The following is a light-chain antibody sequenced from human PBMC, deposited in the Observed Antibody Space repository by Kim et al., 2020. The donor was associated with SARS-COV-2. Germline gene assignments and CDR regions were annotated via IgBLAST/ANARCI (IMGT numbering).Light chain of an antibody. Sequence: GQKLTISCAGSSSNPGNNYVSRYQQLPGTAPKLLIYDHNTRPSGIPDRFSGSKSGTSATLSITGLQTGDDADYYCGTWDSSLSARVFGGGTQLTLL. CDR1: SSNPGNNY. J-gene: IGLJ2*01. CDR2: DHN. CDR3: GTWDSSLSARV. V-gene: IGLV1-51*01.